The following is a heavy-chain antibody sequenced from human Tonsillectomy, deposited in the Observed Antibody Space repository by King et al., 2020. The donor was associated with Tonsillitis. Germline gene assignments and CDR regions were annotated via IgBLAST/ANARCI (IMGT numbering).Heavy chain of an antibody. CDR1: GYTFTRYP. CDR3: ARVSIAPSLNYFDY. V-gene: IGHV1-3*01. CDR2: INVGNDNT. J-gene: IGHJ4*02. Sequence: VQMVQSGAEVKEPGASVKVSCKASGYTFTRYPMHWVRQAPGQRLEWMGWINVGNDNTQYSQKFQGRVTFTRDTSASTAYMELSSLRSEDTAIYYCARVSIAPSLNYFDYWGQGTLVTVSS. D-gene: IGHD6-6*01.